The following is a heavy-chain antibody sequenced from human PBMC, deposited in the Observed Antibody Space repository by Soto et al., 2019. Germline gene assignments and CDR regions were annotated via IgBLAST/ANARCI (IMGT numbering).Heavy chain of an antibody. J-gene: IGHJ4*02. CDR2: ISGSGGST. CDR3: AKGEYSYGFPPFDY. Sequence: PGGSLRLSCAASGFTFSSCAMSWVRQAPGKGLEWVSAISGSGGSTYYADSVKGRFTISRDNSKNTLYLQMNSLRAEDTAVYYCAKGEYSYGFPPFDYWGQGTLVTVSS. D-gene: IGHD5-18*01. CDR1: GFTFSSCA. V-gene: IGHV3-23*01.